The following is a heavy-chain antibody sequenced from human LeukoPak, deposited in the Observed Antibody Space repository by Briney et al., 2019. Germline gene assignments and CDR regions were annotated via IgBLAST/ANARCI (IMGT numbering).Heavy chain of an antibody. CDR2: IYYSGST. J-gene: IGHJ3*01. Sequence: SETLSLTCTVSGGSISSYYWSWIRQPPGKGLEYIGYIYYSGSTNYNPSLKSRVTISVDTSKNQFSLKLSSVTAADTAVYYCARASSYYHILTGYAFDVWGQGTMVTVSS. CDR3: ARASSYYHILTGYAFDV. D-gene: IGHD3-9*01. V-gene: IGHV4-59*01. CDR1: GGSISSYY.